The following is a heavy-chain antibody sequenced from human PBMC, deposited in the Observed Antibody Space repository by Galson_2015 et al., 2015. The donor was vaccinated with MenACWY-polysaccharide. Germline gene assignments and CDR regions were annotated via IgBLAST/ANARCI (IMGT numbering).Heavy chain of an antibody. V-gene: IGHV3-30*18. CDR1: GFTFSTYA. CDR2: ISSSGDDK. D-gene: IGHD1-26*01. J-gene: IGHJ4*02. CDR3: VKNGYTGSSYGYLDS. Sequence: SLRLSCAASGFTFSTYAMHWVRQAPGQGLEWMATISSSGDDKYYADSVKGRFTISRDNSNNTLYLEMSSLRAGDTAVYYCVKNGYTGSSYGYLDSGGQGTLGTVSS.